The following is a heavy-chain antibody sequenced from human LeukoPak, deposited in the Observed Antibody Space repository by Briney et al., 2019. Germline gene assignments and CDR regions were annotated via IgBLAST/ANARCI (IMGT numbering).Heavy chain of an antibody. CDR2: ISSSSSTI. V-gene: IGHV3-48*01. CDR3: ARDFSSGWPYYYYYYMDV. CDR1: GFTFSSYS. D-gene: IGHD6-19*01. J-gene: IGHJ6*03. Sequence: GGSLRLSCAASGFTFSSYSMNWVRQAPGKGLEWVSYISSSSSTIYYADSVKGRFTISRDNAKNSLYLQMNSLRAEDTAVYYCARDFSSGWPYYYYYYMDVWGKGTTVTVSS.